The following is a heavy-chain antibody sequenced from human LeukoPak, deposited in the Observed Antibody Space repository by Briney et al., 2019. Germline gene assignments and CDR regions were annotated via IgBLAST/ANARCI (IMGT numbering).Heavy chain of an antibody. CDR3: ARRPPSSDGSIYYYYMDV. V-gene: IGHV4-34*01. Sequence: SETLSLTCAVYGGSFSGYYWSWIRQPPGKGLEWIGEINHSGSTNYNPSLKSRVTISVDTSKNQFSLKLSSVTAADTAVYYCARRPPSSDGSIYYYYMDVWGKGTTVTISS. CDR2: INHSGST. D-gene: IGHD2-15*01. CDR1: GGSFSGYY. J-gene: IGHJ6*03.